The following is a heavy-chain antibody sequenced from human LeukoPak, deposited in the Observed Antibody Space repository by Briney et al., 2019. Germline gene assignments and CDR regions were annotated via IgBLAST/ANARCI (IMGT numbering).Heavy chain of an antibody. CDR3: ARAVAGYIDY. CDR1: GYTFSDYY. D-gene: IGHD6-19*01. Sequence: GASVKVSCKASGYTFSDYYIHWMRQAPGQGLEWMGWINPSNGDTYYAQKFQGRVTMTGDTSISIAYMELISLRSDDTAVFYCARAVAGYIDYWGQGTLVTVSS. V-gene: IGHV1-2*02. CDR2: INPSNGDT. J-gene: IGHJ4*02.